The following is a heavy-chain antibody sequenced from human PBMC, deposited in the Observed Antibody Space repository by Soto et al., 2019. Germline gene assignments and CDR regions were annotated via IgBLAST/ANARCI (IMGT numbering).Heavy chain of an antibody. CDR3: AKSGYCSSTSCSRFDY. Sequence: GGSLRLSCAASGFTFSSYGMHWVRQAPGKGLEWVAVISYDGSNKYYADSVKGRFTISRDNSKNTLYLQMNSLRDEDTAVYYCAKSGYCSSTSCSRFDYWGQGTLVAVSS. CDR1: GFTFSSYG. V-gene: IGHV3-30*18. J-gene: IGHJ4*02. D-gene: IGHD2-2*01. CDR2: ISYDGSNK.